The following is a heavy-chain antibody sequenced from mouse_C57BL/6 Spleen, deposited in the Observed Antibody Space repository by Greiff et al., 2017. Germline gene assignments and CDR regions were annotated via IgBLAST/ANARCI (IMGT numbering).Heavy chain of an antibody. CDR2: IYPGDGDT. Sequence: VQLQQSGPELVKPGASVKISCKASGYAFSSSWMNSVKQRPGKGLEWIGRIYPGDGDTNYNGKFKGKATLTADKSSSTAYMQLSSLTSEDSAVYFCARENGQLRLGYFDYWGQGTTLTVSS. J-gene: IGHJ2*01. CDR3: ARENGQLRLGYFDY. CDR1: GYAFSSSW. D-gene: IGHD3-2*02. V-gene: IGHV1-82*01.